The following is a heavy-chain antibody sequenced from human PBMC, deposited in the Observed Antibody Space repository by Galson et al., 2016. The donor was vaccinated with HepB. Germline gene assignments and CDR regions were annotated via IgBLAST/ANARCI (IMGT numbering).Heavy chain of an antibody. V-gene: IGHV3-7*01. CDR2: IKEDGSEK. CDR1: GFTFSTYW. D-gene: IGHD1-26*01. Sequence: SLRLSCAASGFTFSTYWMSWVRQAPGKGLEWVAKIKEDGSEKYYMDSMKGRFTISRDNAKNSLYLQTSSLRVEGTAVYSGARDGRYCIEWNGTGDAFEVWGQGTMVTVSS. J-gene: IGHJ3*01. CDR3: ARDGRYCIEWNGTGDAFEV.